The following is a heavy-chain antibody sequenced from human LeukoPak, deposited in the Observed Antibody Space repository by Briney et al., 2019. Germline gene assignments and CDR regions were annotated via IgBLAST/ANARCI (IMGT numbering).Heavy chain of an antibody. V-gene: IGHV4-59*01. CDR3: ARGRWLVNY. Sequence: SETLSLTCTVSGGSISSYYWSWIRQPPGKGLEWIGYIYYSGSANYNPSLKSRVTISVDTSKNQFSLKLSSVTAADTAVYYCARGRWLVNYWGQGTLVTVSS. CDR1: GGSISSYY. J-gene: IGHJ4*02. D-gene: IGHD6-19*01. CDR2: IYYSGSA.